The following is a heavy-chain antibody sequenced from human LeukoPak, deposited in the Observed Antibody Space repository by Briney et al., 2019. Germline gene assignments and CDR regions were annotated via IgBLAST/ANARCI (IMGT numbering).Heavy chain of an antibody. D-gene: IGHD4-17*01. Sequence: GGSLRLSCAASGFPFTASAMTWVRRAPGKGVEWVSHILSTGTTYYADSVRGRFTISRDNSKNTLYLLMTSLRADDTAVYYCATVKYDYGDPVGWFDPWGQGTLVTVSS. J-gene: IGHJ5*02. CDR2: ILSTGTT. CDR1: GFPFTASA. V-gene: IGHV3-23*01. CDR3: ATVKYDYGDPVGWFDP.